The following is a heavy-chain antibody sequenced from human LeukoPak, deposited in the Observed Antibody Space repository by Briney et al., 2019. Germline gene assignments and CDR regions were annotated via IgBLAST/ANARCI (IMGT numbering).Heavy chain of an antibody. D-gene: IGHD6-13*01. CDR1: GYSFTSYW. Sequence: GESMKISCKGSGYSFTSYWIGWERQMPGKGLEWMGIIYPGDSDTRYSPTFQGQVTISADKSISTAYLQWSSLKASDTAMYYCARRSIAAAEPYNWFDPWGQGTLVTVSS. CDR3: ARRSIAAAEPYNWFDP. CDR2: IYPGDSDT. J-gene: IGHJ5*02. V-gene: IGHV5-51*01.